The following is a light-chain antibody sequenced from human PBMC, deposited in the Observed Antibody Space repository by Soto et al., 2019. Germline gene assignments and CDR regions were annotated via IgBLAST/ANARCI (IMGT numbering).Light chain of an antibody. CDR1: QGVSDNY. V-gene: IGKV3-20*01. CDR3: QQYGSSPRT. J-gene: IGKJ2*01. Sequence: EVVLTQSPGTLSLSPGEGATLSCRASQGVSDNYLAWYQHKPGQPPRLRIYGASNRATAIPDRFSGSGSGTDFTLTISRLEPEDFAVYFCQQYGSSPRTFGQGTKLDIK. CDR2: GAS.